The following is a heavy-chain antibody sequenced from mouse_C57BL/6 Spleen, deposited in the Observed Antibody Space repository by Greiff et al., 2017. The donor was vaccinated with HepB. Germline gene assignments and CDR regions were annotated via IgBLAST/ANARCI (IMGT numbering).Heavy chain of an antibody. V-gene: IGHV1-50*01. J-gene: IGHJ2*01. Sequence: QVQLQQPGAELVKPGASVKLSCKASGYTFTSYWMQWVKQRPGQGLERIGEIDPSDSYTNYNQKFKGKATLTVDTSSSTAYMQLSSLTSEDSAVYYCARRGDGYYDYFDYWGQGTTLTVSS. CDR2: IDPSDSYT. CDR1: GYTFTSYW. CDR3: ARRGDGYYDYFDY. D-gene: IGHD2-3*01.